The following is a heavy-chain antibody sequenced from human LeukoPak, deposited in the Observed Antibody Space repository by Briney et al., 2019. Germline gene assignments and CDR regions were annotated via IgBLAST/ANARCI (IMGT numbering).Heavy chain of an antibody. CDR1: GFTFSSYW. D-gene: IGHD6-13*01. CDR2: IDRDGSRI. V-gene: IGHV3-74*01. J-gene: IGHJ4*02. CDR3: AKGSSSSRPYYFDY. Sequence: GGSLRLSCAVSGFTFSSYWMHWVRQAPGKGLVWVSRIDRDGSRINYADSVKGRFTISRDNGKNTLFLQMNSLRAEDTAVYYCAKGSSSSRPYYFDYWGQGTLVTVSS.